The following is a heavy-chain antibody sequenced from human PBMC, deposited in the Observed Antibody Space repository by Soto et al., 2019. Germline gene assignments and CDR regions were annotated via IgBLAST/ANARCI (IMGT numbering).Heavy chain of an antibody. CDR2: ITHSGST. D-gene: IGHD3-10*02. CDR1: GGSFSGYY. Sequence: PSETLSLTCAVYGGSFSGYYWTWIRQPPGKGLEWIGEITHSGSTNYNPPLKSRVTISVDTSKNQFSLSLNSVTAADTAVYYCARSSVRGWSYWGQGTLVTVSS. J-gene: IGHJ4*02. V-gene: IGHV4-34*01. CDR3: ARSSVRGWSY.